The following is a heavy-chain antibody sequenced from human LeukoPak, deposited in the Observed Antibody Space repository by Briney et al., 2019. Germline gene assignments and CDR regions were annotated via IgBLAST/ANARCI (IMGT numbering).Heavy chain of an antibody. Sequence: ASVKVSCKASGYTLTDNHLYWVRQAPGQGLEWMGWINPNSGVTNFAQNFQGRLTMTTDTSISTAYMALSRLTSDDMTGYYCARALGINAYDVWGPGTLVTV. J-gene: IGHJ3*01. CDR1: GYTLTDNH. CDR2: INPNSGVT. V-gene: IGHV1-2*02. CDR3: ARALGINAYDV. D-gene: IGHD7-27*01.